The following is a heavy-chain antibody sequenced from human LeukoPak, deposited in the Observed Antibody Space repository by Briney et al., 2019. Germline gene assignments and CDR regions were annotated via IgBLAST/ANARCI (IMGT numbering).Heavy chain of an antibody. V-gene: IGHV2-5*01. CDR1: GFSLSTSGVG. CDR2: IYWNDDK. Sequence: ESGPTLVKPTQTLTLTCTFSGFSLSTSGVGVGWIRQPPGKALEWLALIYWNDDKRYSPSLKSRLTITKDTSKNQVVLTMTNMGPVDTATYYCAHSPSLNYYGSGSPPTNWFDPWGQGTLVTVSP. D-gene: IGHD3-10*01. J-gene: IGHJ5*02. CDR3: AHSPSLNYYGSGSPPTNWFDP.